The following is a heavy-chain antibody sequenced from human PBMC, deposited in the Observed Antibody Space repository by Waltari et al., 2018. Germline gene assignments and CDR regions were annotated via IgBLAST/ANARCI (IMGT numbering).Heavy chain of an antibody. CDR1: GWFFSGYF. D-gene: IGHD3-3*01. J-gene: IGHJ3*02. CDR2: INHSGST. Sequence: QVQLQQGGAGLLKPSETLSLTCAVYGWFFSGYFWCWIRQPPGQGLEWIGEINHSGSTNYNPSLKSRVTISVDTSKNQFSLKLSSVTAADTAVYYCASDGVVITSDAFDIWGQGTMVTVSS. V-gene: IGHV4-34*01. CDR3: ASDGVVITSDAFDI.